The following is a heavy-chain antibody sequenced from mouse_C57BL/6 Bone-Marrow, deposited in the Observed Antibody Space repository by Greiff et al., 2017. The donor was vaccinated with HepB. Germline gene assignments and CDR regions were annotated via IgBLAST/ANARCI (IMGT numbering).Heavy chain of an antibody. J-gene: IGHJ1*03. V-gene: IGHV1-18*01. D-gene: IGHD2-3*01. CDR1: GYTFTDYN. CDR2: INPNNGGT. CDR3: ARLDCYYLHWYFDV. Sequence: VQLQQSGPELVKPGASVKIPCKASGYTFTDYNMDWVKQSHGKSLEWIGDINPNNGGTIYNQKFKGKGKFTEDKSCSTAYMGLRSLTSEDTAVYYCARLDCYYLHWYFDVWGTGTTVTVSS.